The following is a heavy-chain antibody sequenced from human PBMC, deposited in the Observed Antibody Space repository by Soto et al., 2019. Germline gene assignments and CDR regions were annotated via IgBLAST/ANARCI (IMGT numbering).Heavy chain of an antibody. Sequence: QVQLVQSGAEVKKPGSSVKVSCKASGGTFRTSAISWVRQAPGQGLEWVGGIMPVFRRPKYAQNFQGRVTISADESTITAYMELSSLRSDDTAVYYCARDKDRPQLGGNYYYILDVWGQGTAVTVSS. D-gene: IGHD3-3*02. J-gene: IGHJ6*02. CDR2: IMPVFRRP. V-gene: IGHV1-69*12. CDR3: ARDKDRPQLGGNYYYILDV. CDR1: GGTFRTSA.